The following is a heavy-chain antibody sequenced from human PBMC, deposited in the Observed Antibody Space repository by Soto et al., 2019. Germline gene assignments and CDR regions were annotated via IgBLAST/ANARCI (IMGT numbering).Heavy chain of an antibody. CDR2: ISYDGSNK. CDR3: ARDLRYFDWLLPLNYYYGMDV. D-gene: IGHD3-9*01. Sequence: AGGSLRLSCAASGFTFSSYAMHWVRQAPGKGLEWVAVISYDGSNKYYADSVKGRFTISRDNSKNTLYLQMNSLRAEDTAVYYCARDLRYFDWLLPLNYYYGMDVWGQGTTVTVSS. V-gene: IGHV3-30-3*01. J-gene: IGHJ6*02. CDR1: GFTFSSYA.